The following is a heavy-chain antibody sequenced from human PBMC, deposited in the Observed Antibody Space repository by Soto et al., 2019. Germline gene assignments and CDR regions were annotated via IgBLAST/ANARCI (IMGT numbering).Heavy chain of an antibody. D-gene: IGHD3-9*01. CDR3: AGGDNFYYGMDV. CDR1: GYTFTSYD. CDR2: MNPNSGNT. V-gene: IGHV1-8*01. Sequence: QVQLVQSGAEVKKPGASVKVSCKASGYTFTSYDINWVRQATGQGLEWMGWMNPNSGNTGYAQKFQGRVTMTRNTSITTAYMGLSSLRSEDTAVYYCAGGDNFYYGMDVWGQGTTVTVSS. J-gene: IGHJ6*02.